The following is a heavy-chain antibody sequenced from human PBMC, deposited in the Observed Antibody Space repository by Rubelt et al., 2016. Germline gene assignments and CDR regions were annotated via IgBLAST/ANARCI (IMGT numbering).Heavy chain of an antibody. Sequence: QVQLVQSGAEVKKPGSSVKVSCKASGGTFSSYAISWVRQAPGQGLEWMGGIIPIFGTANYAQKFQGRVTITADKSTSTAYIALSSLSSEDTAVYYCASSLPNLFGIAARDYYYYYGMDVWGQGTTVTVSS. D-gene: IGHD6-6*01. J-gene: IGHJ6*02. CDR1: GGTFSSYA. CDR3: ASSLPNLFGIAARDYYYYYGMDV. CDR2: IIPIFGTA. V-gene: IGHV1-69*06.